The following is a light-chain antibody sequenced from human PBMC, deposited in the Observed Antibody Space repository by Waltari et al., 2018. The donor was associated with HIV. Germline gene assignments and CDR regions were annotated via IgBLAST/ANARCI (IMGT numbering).Light chain of an antibody. V-gene: IGLV2-8*01. J-gene: IGLJ2*01. Sequence: QSALTQPPSASGSPGQSVTVSCTGTSSDIGYFNYVSWYQHPPGKAPKLLIYDVNKRPSGVPDRFSASKSGATASLTVSGLLAEDEADYYCAAYAGNNIVIFGGGTKVTV. CDR1: SSDIGYFNY. CDR2: DVN. CDR3: AAYAGNNIVI.